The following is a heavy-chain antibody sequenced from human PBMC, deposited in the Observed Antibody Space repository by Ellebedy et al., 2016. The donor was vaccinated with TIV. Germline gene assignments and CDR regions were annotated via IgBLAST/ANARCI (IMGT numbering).Heavy chain of an antibody. CDR3: TRDPGSTRFYYYYGMDV. CDR1: GFNFSDYY. D-gene: IGHD2-2*01. J-gene: IGHJ6*02. V-gene: IGHV3-11*01. Sequence: GGSLRLSCAGSGFNFSDYYMSWVRQAPGKGLEWLAYITSSGDIKYYTDSVKGRFTISRDNANSSLHLQMNRLRVEDTAVYYCTRDPGSTRFYYYYGMDVWGQGTTVTVSS. CDR2: ITSSGDIK.